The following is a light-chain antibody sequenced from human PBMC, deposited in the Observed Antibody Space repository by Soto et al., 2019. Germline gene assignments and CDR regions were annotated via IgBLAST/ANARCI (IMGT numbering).Light chain of an antibody. CDR2: DVD. J-gene: IGLJ3*02. V-gene: IGLV2-11*01. CDR1: SSDVGGHNF. CDR3: CSYGDRYTYWV. Sequence: QSALTQPRSVSGSPGQSVTISCTGTSSDVGGHNFVSWYQQHPGKAPKVMIYDVDKRPPGVPDRFSGSKSGNTASLTISGLQAEDEADYYCCSYGDRYTYWVFGGGTKLTVL.